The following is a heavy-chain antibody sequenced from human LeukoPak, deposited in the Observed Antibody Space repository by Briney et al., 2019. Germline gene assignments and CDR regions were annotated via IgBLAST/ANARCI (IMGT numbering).Heavy chain of an antibody. CDR1: GFTFSDYW. D-gene: IGHD2-15*01. J-gene: IGHJ5*02. CDR3: VTNRGDFCRGRGCYSEKYIGFAP. Sequence: GGSLRLSCTASGFTFSDYWMSWVRQAPGRRLEWVANIKQDGSEQYYADSVKGRFTVSRDNAKSSLSLQMNSLRPEDTAVYHCVTNRGDFCRGRGCYSEKYIGFAPWAREPLFPVSS. V-gene: IGHV3-7*01. CDR2: IKQDGSEQ.